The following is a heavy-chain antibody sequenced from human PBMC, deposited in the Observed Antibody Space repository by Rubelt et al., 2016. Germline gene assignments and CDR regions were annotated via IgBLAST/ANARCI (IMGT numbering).Heavy chain of an antibody. J-gene: IGHJ5*02. CDR2: IYTSGST. D-gene: IGHD3-22*01. CDR3: ARADYYDSSGYHNWFDP. Sequence: SWIRQPAGKRLEWIGRIYTSGSTNYNPSLKSRVTMSVDTSKNQFSLKLSSVTAADTAVYYCARADYYDSSGYHNWFDPWGQGTLVTVSS. V-gene: IGHV4-4*07.